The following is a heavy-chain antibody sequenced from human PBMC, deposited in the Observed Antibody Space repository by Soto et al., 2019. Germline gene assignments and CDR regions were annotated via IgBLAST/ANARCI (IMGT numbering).Heavy chain of an antibody. V-gene: IGHV3-23*01. D-gene: IGHD3-10*01. CDR1: GFTFSSYA. Sequence: GGSLRLSCAASGFTFSSYAMSWVRQAPGKGLEWVSAISGSGGSTYYADSVKGRFTISRDNSKNTLYLQMNSLRAEDTAVYYCAKDIKSSSGSYYYYYGMDVWGQGTTVTV. CDR3: AKDIKSSSGSYYYYYGMDV. J-gene: IGHJ6*02. CDR2: ISGSGGST.